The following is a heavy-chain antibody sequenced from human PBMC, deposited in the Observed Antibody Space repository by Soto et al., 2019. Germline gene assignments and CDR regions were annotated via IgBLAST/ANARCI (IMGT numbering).Heavy chain of an antibody. V-gene: IGHV3-48*03. CDR3: ARDPRLYGDRTFDY. CDR1: GFTFSSYE. Sequence: PAGCLRLSCAASGFTFSSYEMNWVRQAPGKGLEWVSYISSSGSTIYYADSVKGRFTISRDNAKNSLYLQMNSLRAEDTAVYYCARDPRLYGDRTFDYWGQGTLVTVSP. CDR2: ISSSGSTI. D-gene: IGHD4-17*01. J-gene: IGHJ4*02.